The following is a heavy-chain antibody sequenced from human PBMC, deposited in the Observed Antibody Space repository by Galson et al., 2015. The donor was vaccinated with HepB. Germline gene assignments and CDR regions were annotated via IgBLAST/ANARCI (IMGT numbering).Heavy chain of an antibody. CDR2: ISSSSSYI. CDR3: AREAGAGYYFDY. V-gene: IGHV3-21*01. J-gene: IGHJ4*02. Sequence: SLRLSCAASGFTFSSYSMNWVRQAPGKGLEWVSSISSSSSYIYYADSVKGRFTISRDNAKNSLYLQMNSLRAEDTAVYYCAREAGAGYYFDYWGQGTLVTVSS. CDR1: GFTFSSYS. D-gene: IGHD3-10*01.